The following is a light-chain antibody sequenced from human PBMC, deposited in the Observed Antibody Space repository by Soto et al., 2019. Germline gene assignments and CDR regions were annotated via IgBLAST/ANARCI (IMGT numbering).Light chain of an antibody. Sequence: DIQMTQSPSSLSASVGDRVTITCQASQDIRKYLNWYQQKPGRAPKLLIYGASNLENGVPSRFSGSGYGTDFTFTISSLQPEDIATYYCQHYDHLPPFTFGPGTKVAIK. J-gene: IGKJ3*01. CDR2: GAS. CDR3: QHYDHLPPFT. CDR1: QDIRKY. V-gene: IGKV1-33*01.